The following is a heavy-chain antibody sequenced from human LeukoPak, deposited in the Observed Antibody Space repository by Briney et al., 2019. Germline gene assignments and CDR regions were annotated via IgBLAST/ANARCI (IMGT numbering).Heavy chain of an antibody. J-gene: IGHJ5*02. CDR2: IYCSGST. V-gene: IGHV4-59*08. CDR3: ARRRTGDGDSYNWFDP. D-gene: IGHD2-21*02. CDR1: GGSISSYY. Sequence: PSETLSLTCTVSGGSISSYYWSWIRQPPGKGLEWIGYIYCSGSTNYNPSLKSRVTISVDTSKNQFSLKLSSVTAADTAVYYCARRRTGDGDSYNWFDPWGQGTLVTVSS.